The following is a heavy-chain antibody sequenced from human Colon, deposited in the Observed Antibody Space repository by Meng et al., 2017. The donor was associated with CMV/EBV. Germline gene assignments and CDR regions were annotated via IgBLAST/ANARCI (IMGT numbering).Heavy chain of an antibody. CDR1: GFTFSSYA. D-gene: IGHD3-10*01. CDR2: ISHDGSNK. Sequence: GGSLRLSCATSGFTFSSYAMHWVRQAPGKGLEWVAVISHDGSNKYYADSVKGRFTISRDNSNNTLYLDMNSLRAEDTAVYYCAKALYYYASGSYFDYWGQGTLVTVSS. CDR3: AKALYYYASGSYFDY. V-gene: IGHV3-30*04. J-gene: IGHJ4*02.